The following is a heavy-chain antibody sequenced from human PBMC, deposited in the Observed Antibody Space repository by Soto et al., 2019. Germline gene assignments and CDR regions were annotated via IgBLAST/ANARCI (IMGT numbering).Heavy chain of an antibody. CDR3: AMEYCSSTSCYRDY. J-gene: IGHJ4*02. CDR2: IIPIRGIA. CDR1: VGTFSSYT. Sequence: QVQLVQSGAEVKKPGSSVKVSCKASVGTFSSYTISWVRQAPGQGLEWMGRIIPIRGIANYAKKFQGRVTTTADKSTSTAYMELSSLRSEDTAVYYCAMEYCSSTSCYRDYWGQGTLVTVSS. D-gene: IGHD2-2*02. V-gene: IGHV1-69*02.